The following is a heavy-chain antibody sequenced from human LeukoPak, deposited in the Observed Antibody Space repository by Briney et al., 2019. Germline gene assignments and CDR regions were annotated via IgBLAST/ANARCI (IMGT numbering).Heavy chain of an antibody. CDR3: AKSGSYASFFDY. CDR1: GFTFDDYG. J-gene: IGHJ4*02. V-gene: IGHV3-20*04. Sequence: GGSLRLSCAASGFTFDDYGMSWVRQAPGKGLESVSGINWNGGSTGYADSVKGRFTISRDNAKNSLYLQMNSLRAEDTALYYCAKSGSYASFFDYWGQGTLVTVSS. D-gene: IGHD1-26*01. CDR2: INWNGGST.